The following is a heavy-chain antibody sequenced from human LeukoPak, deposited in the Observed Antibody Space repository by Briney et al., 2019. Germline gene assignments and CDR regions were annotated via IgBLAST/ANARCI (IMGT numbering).Heavy chain of an antibody. V-gene: IGHV1-8*03. Sequence: ASVKVSCEASGYTFTSYDINWVRQATGQGLEWMGWMNPNSGNTGYAQKFQGRVTITRNTSISTAYMELSSLRSEDTAVYYCARGRRGRYYGSGSYYNSGWFDPWGQGTLVTVSS. D-gene: IGHD3-10*01. CDR3: ARGRRGRYYGSGSYYNSGWFDP. CDR2: MNPNSGNT. CDR1: GYTFTSYD. J-gene: IGHJ5*02.